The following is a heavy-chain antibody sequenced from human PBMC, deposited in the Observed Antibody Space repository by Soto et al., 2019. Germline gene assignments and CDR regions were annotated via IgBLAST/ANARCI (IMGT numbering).Heavy chain of an antibody. CDR2: MNPNSGNT. V-gene: IGHV1-8*01. J-gene: IGHJ4*02. D-gene: IGHD6-13*01. CDR3: AKGTRSSGWYGGDY. Sequence: QVQLVQSGAEVKKPGASVKVSCKASGYTFTSYDINWVRQATGQGLEWMGWMNPNSGNTGYAQKFQGRVTMASNTSISTAYMELSSLRSEDTAVYYCAKGTRSSGWYGGDYWGQGTLVTVSS. CDR1: GYTFTSYD.